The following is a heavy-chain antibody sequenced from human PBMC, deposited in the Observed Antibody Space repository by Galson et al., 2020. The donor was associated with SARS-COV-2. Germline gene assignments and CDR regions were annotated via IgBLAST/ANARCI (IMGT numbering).Heavy chain of an antibody. CDR2: ISYDGSNK. J-gene: IGHJ4*02. CDR3: AKGGEAYDCWSGYSTPEPVDY. Sequence: GGSLRLSCAASGFTFSSYGMHWVRQAPGKGLEWVAVISYDGSNKYYADSVKGRFTISRDNSKNTLYLQMNSLRAEDTAVYYCAKGGEAYDCWSGYSTPEPVDYWGQGTLVTVSS. CDR1: GFTFSSYG. V-gene: IGHV3-30*18. D-gene: IGHD3-3*01.